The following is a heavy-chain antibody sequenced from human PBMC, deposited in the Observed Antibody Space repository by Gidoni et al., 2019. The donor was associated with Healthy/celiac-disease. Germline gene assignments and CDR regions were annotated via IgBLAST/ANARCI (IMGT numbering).Heavy chain of an antibody. CDR1: GFTFGSYA. D-gene: IGHD3-16*01. CDR2: ISGSGGST. CDR3: AKNDYGDYFDY. V-gene: IGHV3-23*01. Sequence: EVQLLESGGGLVQPGGALRLSCAASGFTFGSYAMSWVRQAPGKGLEWVAAISGSGGSTYYADSVKGRFTIARDNSKNTLYLQMNSLRAEDTAVYYCAKNDYGDYFDYWGQGTLVTVSS. J-gene: IGHJ4*02.